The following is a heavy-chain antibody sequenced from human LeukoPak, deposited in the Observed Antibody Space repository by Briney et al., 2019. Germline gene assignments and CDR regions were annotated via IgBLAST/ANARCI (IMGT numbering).Heavy chain of an antibody. D-gene: IGHD1-26*01. J-gene: IGHJ4*02. Sequence: GGSLRLSCAASGFTVSSNHMSWVRQAPGKGLEWVSVIYSGGSTYYADSVKGRFTISRDNSKNTLYLQMNSLRAEDTAVYYCARDRGSGSYYVAFDYWGQGTLVTVSS. CDR1: GFTVSSNH. V-gene: IGHV3-53*01. CDR3: ARDRGSGSYYVAFDY. CDR2: IYSGGST.